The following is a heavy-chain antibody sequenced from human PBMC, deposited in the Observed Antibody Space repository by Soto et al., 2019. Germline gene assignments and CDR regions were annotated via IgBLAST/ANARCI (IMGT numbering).Heavy chain of an antibody. Sequence: QAQVVQSGAEVRKPGSSVKLSCKASEGTFNSYAIAWVRQAPGPGLEWMGGIIPYYNTPNYAQKFQDRVTITADDSTNTVYMERSSRRADDTAVYFGASGASRWDPYFFDSWAQGTLVTVSS. CDR2: IIPYYNTP. CDR1: EGTFNSYA. D-gene: IGHD6-13*01. J-gene: IGHJ4*02. V-gene: IGHV1-69*01. CDR3: ASGASRWDPYFFDS.